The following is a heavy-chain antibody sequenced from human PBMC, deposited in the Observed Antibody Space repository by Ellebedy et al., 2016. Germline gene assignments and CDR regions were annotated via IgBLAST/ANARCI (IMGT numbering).Heavy chain of an antibody. CDR1: GYTFTGYY. Sequence: ASVKVSXXASGYTFTGYYMHWVRQAPGQGLEWMGIINPSGGSTSYAQKFQGRVTMTTDTSTSTAYMELRSLRSGDTAVYYCARSRIAAAGTIGDIWGQGTMVTVSS. D-gene: IGHD6-13*01. CDR3: ARSRIAAAGTIGDI. V-gene: IGHV1-46*01. CDR2: INPSGGST. J-gene: IGHJ3*02.